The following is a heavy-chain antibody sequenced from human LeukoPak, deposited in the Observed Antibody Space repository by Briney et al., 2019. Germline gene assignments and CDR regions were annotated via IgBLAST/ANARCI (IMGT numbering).Heavy chain of an antibody. CDR1: GYTFTSYG. Sequence: ASVKVSCKASGYTFTSYGISWVRQAPGQGLEWMGWISAYNGNTNYAQKLQGRVTMTTDTSTSTAYTELRSLRSDDTAVYYCARDIREYSSSSWFDPWGQGTLVTVSS. J-gene: IGHJ5*02. D-gene: IGHD6-6*01. CDR3: ARDIREYSSSSWFDP. V-gene: IGHV1-18*01. CDR2: ISAYNGNT.